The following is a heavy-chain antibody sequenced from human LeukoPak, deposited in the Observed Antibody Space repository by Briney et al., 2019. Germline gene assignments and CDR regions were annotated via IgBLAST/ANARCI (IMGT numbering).Heavy chain of an antibody. CDR3: ARDSSGWNGSYDY. CDR1: GGSISSYY. V-gene: IGHV4-59*01. Sequence: SETLSLTCTVSGGSISSYYWSWIRQPPGKGLEWIGYIYYSGSTNYNPSLKSRVTISVDRSKNQFSLKLSSVTAADTAVYYCARDSSGWNGSYDYWGQGTLVTVSS. CDR2: IYYSGST. J-gene: IGHJ4*02. D-gene: IGHD6-19*01.